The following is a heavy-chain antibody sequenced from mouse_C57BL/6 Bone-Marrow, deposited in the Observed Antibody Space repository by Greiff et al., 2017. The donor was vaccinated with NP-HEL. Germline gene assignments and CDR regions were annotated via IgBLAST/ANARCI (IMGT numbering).Heavy chain of an antibody. CDR1: GFTFSDYG. V-gene: IGHV5-17*01. CDR2: ISSGSGTI. Sequence: EVKLVESGGGLVKPGGSLKLSCAASGFTFSDYGMHWVRQAPEKGLEWVAYISSGSGTIYYADTVKGRFTISRDNAKNTLFLQMTSLRSEDTAMYYCARRRLLWDEAMAYWGQGTPVTVAS. J-gene: IGHJ4*01. CDR3: ARRRLLWDEAMAY. D-gene: IGHD4-1*01.